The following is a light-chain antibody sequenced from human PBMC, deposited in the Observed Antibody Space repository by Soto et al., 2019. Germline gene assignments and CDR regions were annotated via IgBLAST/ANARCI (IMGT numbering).Light chain of an antibody. CDR3: QQYGSSPT. J-gene: IGKJ1*01. CDR2: GAS. V-gene: IGKV3-20*01. CDR1: QSVSGN. Sequence: EVVMTQSPATLSASPGERVTLSCTASQSVSGNLAWYQQKPGQAPRLLIHGASSRATGIPDRFSGSGSETDFTLTISRLEPEDSAVYCCQQYGSSPTFGQRTKVDIK.